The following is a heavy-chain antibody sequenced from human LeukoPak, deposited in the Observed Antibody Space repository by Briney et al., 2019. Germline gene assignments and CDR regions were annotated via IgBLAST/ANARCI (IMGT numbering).Heavy chain of an antibody. Sequence: GASVKVSCKASGYTFTSYAMHWVRQAPGQRLEWMGWINAGNGNTKYSQEFQGRVTITRDTSASTAYMELSSLRSEDMAVYYCARAPYSSRPQADGFDPWGQGTLVTVSS. CDR3: ARAPYSSRPQADGFDP. D-gene: IGHD6-13*01. CDR1: GYTFTSYA. CDR2: INAGNGNT. J-gene: IGHJ5*02. V-gene: IGHV1-3*03.